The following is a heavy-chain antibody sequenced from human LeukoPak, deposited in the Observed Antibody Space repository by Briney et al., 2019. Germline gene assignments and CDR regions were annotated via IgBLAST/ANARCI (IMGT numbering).Heavy chain of an antibody. Sequence: ASVKVSCKASGYTFTGYYMHWVRQAPGQGLEWMGWISPNSGGTNYAQKFQGRVTMTRDTSISTAYMELSRLRSDDTAVYYCARDGYYGSGSRSYYYYYYMDVWGKGTTVTVSS. CDR2: ISPNSGGT. J-gene: IGHJ6*03. CDR1: GYTFTGYY. CDR3: ARDGYYGSGSRSYYYYYYMDV. V-gene: IGHV1-2*02. D-gene: IGHD3-10*01.